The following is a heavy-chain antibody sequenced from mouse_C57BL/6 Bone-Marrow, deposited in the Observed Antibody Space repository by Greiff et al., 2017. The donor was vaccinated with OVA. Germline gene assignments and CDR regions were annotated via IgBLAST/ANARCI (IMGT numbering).Heavy chain of an antibody. CDR3: ARSALRLVRGNAMDY. CDR2: IYPGNGDT. CDR1: GYTFTSYN. Sequence: QVQLQQSGAELVRPGASVKMSCKASGYTFTSYNMHWVKQTPRQGLEWIGAIYPGNGDTSYNQKFKGKATLTVDTSSSTAYMQLSSLTSEDSAVYFCARSALRLVRGNAMDYWGQGTSVTVSS. J-gene: IGHJ4*01. D-gene: IGHD1-2*01. V-gene: IGHV1-12*01.